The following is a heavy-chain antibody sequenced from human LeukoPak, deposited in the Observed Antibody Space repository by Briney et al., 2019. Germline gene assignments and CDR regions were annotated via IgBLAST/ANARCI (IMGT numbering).Heavy chain of an antibody. V-gene: IGHV4-59*01. CDR2: IHYSGST. J-gene: IGHJ3*02. D-gene: IGHD6-6*01. Sequence: PSETLSLTCTVSGGSISSDYWNWIRQSPGKGLEWIGYIHYSGSTNYNPSLKSRVVISVDTTKNQFSLKLSFVTAADTAVYYCARDLLGSSASGVAFDIWGQGTMVTVSS. CDR3: ARDLLGSSASGVAFDI. CDR1: GGSISSDY.